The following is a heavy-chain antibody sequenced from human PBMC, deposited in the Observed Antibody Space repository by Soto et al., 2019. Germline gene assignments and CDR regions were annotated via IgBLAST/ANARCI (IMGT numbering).Heavy chain of an antibody. V-gene: IGHV3-30*18. Sequence: PGGSLRLSCAASGFTFSSYGMHWVRQAPGKGLEWVAVISYDGSNKYYADSVKGRFTISRDNSKNTLYLQMNSLRAEDTAVYYCAKDHDILTGYSGYFDYWGQGTLVTVSS. CDR2: ISYDGSNK. D-gene: IGHD3-9*01. CDR1: GFTFSSYG. J-gene: IGHJ4*02. CDR3: AKDHDILTGYSGYFDY.